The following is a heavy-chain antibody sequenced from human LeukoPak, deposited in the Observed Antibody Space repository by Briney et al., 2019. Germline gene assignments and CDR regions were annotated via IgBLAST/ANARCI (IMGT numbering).Heavy chain of an antibody. V-gene: IGHV4-39*01. J-gene: IGHJ4*02. CDR3: ATRTHCSSTSCYPTPFVY. D-gene: IGHD2-2*01. CDR2: IYYSGST. CDR1: GGSISSSSYY. Sequence: SETLSLTCTVSGGSISSSSYYWGWIRQPPGKGLEWIGSIYYSGSTYYNPSLKSRVTISVDTSKNQFSLKLSSVTAADTAVYYCATRTHCSSTSCYPTPFVYWGQGTLVTVSS.